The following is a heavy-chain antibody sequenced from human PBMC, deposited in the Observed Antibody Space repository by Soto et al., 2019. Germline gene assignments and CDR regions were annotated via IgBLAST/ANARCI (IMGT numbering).Heavy chain of an antibody. CDR3: AKVGSPLAVDYYFDY. J-gene: IGHJ4*02. V-gene: IGHV3-30*18. CDR1: GFSFNRYG. D-gene: IGHD2-15*01. CDR2: ISYDGGDK. Sequence: HPGGSLRLSCATSGFSFNRYGMHWVRQAPGKGLEWVAVISYDGGDKYYADSVKGRFTISRDNSKNTLFLQMNSLRAEDTAVYSCAKVGSPLAVDYYFDYWGRGTLVTVSS.